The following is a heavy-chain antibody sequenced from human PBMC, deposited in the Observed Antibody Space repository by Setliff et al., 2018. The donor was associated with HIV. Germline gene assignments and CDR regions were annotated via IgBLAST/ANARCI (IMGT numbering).Heavy chain of an antibody. CDR3: ARDFGYSGYGSPIY. D-gene: IGHD5-12*01. CDR2: IMPNSGGT. Sequence: ASVKVSCKASGYTLTDYYMHWVRQVPGQGLEWMGWIMPNSGGTDYGQKFRGRITMTRDTPLISRAKDRPITTVYMELTRLTSDDTAIYYCARDFGYSGYGSPIYWGQGTLVTVSS. V-gene: IGHV1-2*02. J-gene: IGHJ4*02. CDR1: GYTLTDYY.